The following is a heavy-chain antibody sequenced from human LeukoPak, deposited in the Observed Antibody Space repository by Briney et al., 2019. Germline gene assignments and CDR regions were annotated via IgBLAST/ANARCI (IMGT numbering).Heavy chain of an antibody. CDR2: MKEDGSQI. Sequence: GGSLRLSCVASDITFSTNWMSWVRQAPGKGLEWVANMKEDGSQIYYVDSVKGRFTISSDNAKNSLYLQMHSLRAEDTAVYFCASFWSGYFDFWGRGTLVTVSS. V-gene: IGHV3-7*01. J-gene: IGHJ4*02. CDR3: ASFWSGYFDF. CDR1: DITFSTNW. D-gene: IGHD3-3*01.